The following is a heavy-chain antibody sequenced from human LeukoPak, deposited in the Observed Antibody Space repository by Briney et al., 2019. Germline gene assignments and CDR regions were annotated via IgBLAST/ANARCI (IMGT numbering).Heavy chain of an antibody. J-gene: IGHJ4*02. CDR2: IYSTGST. V-gene: IGHV4-59*12. CDR3: ARVGAFYGLAFDY. CDR1: GGSISTYY. D-gene: IGHD3-10*01. Sequence: SETLSLTCTVSGGSISTYYWSWIRQPPGKGLEWIGYIYSTGSTNYNPSLQSRVTISLDTSKNQFSLRLSSVTAADTAVYYCARVGAFYGLAFDYWGQGTLVTVSS.